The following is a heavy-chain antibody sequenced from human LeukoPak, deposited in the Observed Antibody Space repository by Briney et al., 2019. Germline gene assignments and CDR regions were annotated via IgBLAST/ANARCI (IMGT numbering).Heavy chain of an antibody. CDR3: ARTRDGYLRY. CDR1: GGASSGYY. V-gene: IGHV4-34*01. Sequence: SETLSLTCAAYGGASSGYYCTWIRQPPGKGLEWIGEIDHRGSTHYNPSLQSRVTISIDTSKNQFSLKVSSVTAADTALYYCARTRDGYLRYWSQGSLVTVSS. CDR2: IDHRGST. D-gene: IGHD5-24*01. J-gene: IGHJ4*02.